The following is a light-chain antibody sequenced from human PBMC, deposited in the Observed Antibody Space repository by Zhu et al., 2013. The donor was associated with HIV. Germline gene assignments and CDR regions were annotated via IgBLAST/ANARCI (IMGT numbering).Light chain of an antibody. Sequence: DVVMTQSPDSLAVSLGERATINCKSSQTVSRSSTNQNYIAWYQQKPGQPPKLLIYWASTRESGVPDRFSGSGSGTDFTLTISSLQAEDVAVYYCQQYYATPHTFGQGTKVEIK. CDR3: QQYYATPHT. CDR1: QTVSRSSTNQNY. J-gene: IGKJ2*01. CDR2: WAS. V-gene: IGKV4-1*01.